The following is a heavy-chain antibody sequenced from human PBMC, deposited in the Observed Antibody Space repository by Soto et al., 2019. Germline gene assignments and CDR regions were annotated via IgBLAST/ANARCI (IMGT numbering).Heavy chain of an antibody. Sequence: CISKKQGKGLEWIGFIYYTGSTNYNPSLLSRATISADTSKNEFSLRLSSVTAADTAVYYCARLNGNAVSTGCHGYYGMDVWGQGTTVTGSS. D-gene: IGHD6-25*01. CDR3: ARLNGNAVSTGCHGYYGMDV. J-gene: IGHJ6*02. V-gene: IGHV4-59*08. CDR2: IYYTGST.